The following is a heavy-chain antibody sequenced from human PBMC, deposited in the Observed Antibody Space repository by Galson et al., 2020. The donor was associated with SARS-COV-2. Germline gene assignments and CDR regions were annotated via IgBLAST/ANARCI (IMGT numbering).Heavy chain of an antibody. CDR1: GFTFDDYA. CDR3: AKFYGDAFDY. J-gene: IGHJ4*02. Sequence: SLKISCAASGFTFDDYAMHWVRQAPGKGLEWVSGISWNSGSIGYADSVKGRFTISRDNAKNSLYLQMNSLRAEDTALYYCAKFYGDAFDYWGQGTLVTVSS. D-gene: IGHD4-17*01. CDR2: ISWNSGSI. V-gene: IGHV3-9*01.